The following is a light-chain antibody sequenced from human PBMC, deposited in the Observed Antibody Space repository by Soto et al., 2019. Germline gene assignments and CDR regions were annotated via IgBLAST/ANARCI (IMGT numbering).Light chain of an antibody. V-gene: IGKV1-5*01. CDR3: LQDINYPWT. CDR1: RSISDW. Sequence: DIQMTQSPSSLSPSVGDRVTITCRASRSISDWLAWYQQKPGKAPELLIFDASNLKSGVSSRFSGSGSGTEFTLAISSLQPEDSATYYCLQDINYPWTFGQGTKVEIK. J-gene: IGKJ1*01. CDR2: DAS.